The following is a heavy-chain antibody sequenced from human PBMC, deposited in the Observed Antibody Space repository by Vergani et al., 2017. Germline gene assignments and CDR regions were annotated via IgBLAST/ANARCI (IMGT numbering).Heavy chain of an antibody. Sequence: QVQVVQSGAEVKKSGASVKVSCKTSGYTFSNYYMHWVRQAPGQGLEWMGILNPSGGHTNYAQKLQGRVTMTRDTSTSTVYMELSTLRSEDTAIYYCARGDYGILTGYGYWGQGTLVTVSA. D-gene: IGHD3-9*01. CDR1: GYTFSNYY. V-gene: IGHV1-46*03. CDR3: ARGDYGILTGYGY. CDR2: LNPSGGHT. J-gene: IGHJ4*02.